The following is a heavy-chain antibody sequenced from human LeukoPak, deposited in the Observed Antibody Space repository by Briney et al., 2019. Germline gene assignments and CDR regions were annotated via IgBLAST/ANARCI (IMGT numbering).Heavy chain of an antibody. CDR3: ARPLSLGYCSGGSCYGRGAWFDR. J-gene: IGHJ5*02. CDR2: IYYRGST. V-gene: IGHV4-59*12. Sequence: PSETLSLTCTVSGGSISSYYWSWIRQPPGKGLEWIGYIYYRGSTNYNPSLKSRVTFSVDTSKNQFSLKLNSVTAADTAVYYCARPLSLGYCSGGSCYGRGAWFDRWGQGTLVTVSS. D-gene: IGHD2-15*01. CDR1: GGSISSYY.